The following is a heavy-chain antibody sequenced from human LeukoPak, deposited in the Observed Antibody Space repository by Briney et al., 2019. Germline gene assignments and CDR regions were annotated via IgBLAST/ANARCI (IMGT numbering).Heavy chain of an antibody. Sequence: GGSLRLSCAASGFSFSSYTMTWLRQAPGQGLEWVSSITPSSNYIKYADSVKGRFTISRGDAKNSLYLQMDSLRGEDTAAYYCARMVIGAPGAVDFDCWGQGTLVTVSS. CDR1: GFSFSSYT. CDR3: ARMVIGAPGAVDFDC. D-gene: IGHD6-13*01. V-gene: IGHV3-21*01. J-gene: IGHJ4*02. CDR2: ITPSSNYI.